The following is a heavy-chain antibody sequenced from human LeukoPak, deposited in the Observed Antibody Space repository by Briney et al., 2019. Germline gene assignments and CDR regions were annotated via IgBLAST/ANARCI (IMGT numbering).Heavy chain of an antibody. CDR3: ACFGELADY. CDR1: GYTFTSYG. V-gene: IGHV1-18*01. D-gene: IGHD3-10*01. J-gene: IGHJ4*02. CDR2: ISAYNGNT. Sequence: ASVKVSCKASGYTFTSYGISWVRQAPGQGLEWMGWISAYNGNTNYAQKLQGRVTMTRDMSTSTVYMELSSLRSEDTAVYYCACFGELADYWGQGTLVTVSS.